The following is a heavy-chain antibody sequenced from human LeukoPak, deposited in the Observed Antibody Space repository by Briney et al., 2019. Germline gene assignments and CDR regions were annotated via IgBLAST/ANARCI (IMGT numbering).Heavy chain of an antibody. J-gene: IGHJ6*03. CDR1: GFTFSSYE. CDR2: ISSSGSTI. CDR3: ARDGADRYYYYMDV. Sequence: PGGSLRLSCAASGFTFSSYEMNWVRQAPGKGLEWVSYISSSGSTIYYADSVKGRFTISRDDAQNSLYLQMNSLRAEDTAVYYCARDGADRYYYYMDVWGEGTTVTISS. D-gene: IGHD3-22*01. V-gene: IGHV3-48*03.